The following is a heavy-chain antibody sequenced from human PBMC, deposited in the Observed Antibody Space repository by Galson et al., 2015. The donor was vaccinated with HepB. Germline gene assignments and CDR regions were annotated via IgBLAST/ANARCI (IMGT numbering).Heavy chain of an antibody. CDR2: IIPILGIA. CDR3: ARDGDLDYYGMDV. CDR1: GGTFSSYA. V-gene: IGHV1-69*04. Sequence: SVKVSCKASGGTFSSYAISWVRQAPGQGLEWMGRIIPILGIANYAQKFQGRVTITADRSTSTAYMELSSLRSEDTAVYYCARDGDLDYYGMDVWGQGTTVTVSS. D-gene: IGHD7-27*01. J-gene: IGHJ6*02.